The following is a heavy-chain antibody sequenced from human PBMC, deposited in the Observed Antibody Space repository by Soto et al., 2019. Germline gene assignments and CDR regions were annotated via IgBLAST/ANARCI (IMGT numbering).Heavy chain of an antibody. CDR1: GFTFSSYA. CDR3: ARDGRDYGGNSGDY. V-gene: IGHV3-30-3*01. Sequence: VQLVESGGGVVQPGRSLRLSCAASGFTFSSYAMHWVRQAPGKGLEWVAVISYDGSNKYYADSVKGRFTISRDNSKNTLYLQMNSLRAEDTAVYYCARDGRDYGGNSGDYWGQGTLVTVSS. J-gene: IGHJ4*02. CDR2: ISYDGSNK. D-gene: IGHD4-17*01.